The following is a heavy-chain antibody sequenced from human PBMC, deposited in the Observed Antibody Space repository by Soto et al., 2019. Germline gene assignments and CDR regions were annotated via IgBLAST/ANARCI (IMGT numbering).Heavy chain of an antibody. J-gene: IGHJ4*02. Sequence: SETLSLTCTVSGGSISSYYWSWIRQPPGKGLEWIGYIYYSGSTNYNPSLKSRVTISVDTSKNQFSLKLSSVTAADTAVYYCARYRSGWYERNFDFWARGTLVTVSS. D-gene: IGHD6-19*01. V-gene: IGHV4-59*01. CDR3: ARYRSGWYERNFDF. CDR2: IYYSGST. CDR1: GGSISSYY.